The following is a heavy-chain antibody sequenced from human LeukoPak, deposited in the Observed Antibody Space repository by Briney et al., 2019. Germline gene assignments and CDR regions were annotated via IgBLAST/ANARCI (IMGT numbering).Heavy chain of an antibody. J-gene: IGHJ5*02. V-gene: IGHV3-48*03. Sequence: RGSLRLSCAASGFTFSSYEMNWVRQAPGKGLEWVSQISSSGSTINYADSVKGRFTISRDNSKNTLYLQMNSLRAEDTAVYYCAKDTRYYYDSSGTMGFDPWGQGTLVTVSS. CDR1: GFTFSSYE. CDR2: ISSSGSTI. D-gene: IGHD3-22*01. CDR3: AKDTRYYYDSSGTMGFDP.